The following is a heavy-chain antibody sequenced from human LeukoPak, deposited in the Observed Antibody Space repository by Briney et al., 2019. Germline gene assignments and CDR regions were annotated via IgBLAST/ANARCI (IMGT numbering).Heavy chain of an antibody. D-gene: IGHD2-2*01. CDR2: INGDGSVT. CDR3: GSSSSTCCDY. Sequence: GGSLRLSCAASGITFSSNWMHWVRQAPGKGLVWVSRINGDGSVTNYTDSVKGRFTISRDNAKNTLYLQMNSLRAEDTAVYYCGSSSSTCCDYWGQGALVTVSS. CDR1: GITFSSNW. V-gene: IGHV3-74*01. J-gene: IGHJ4*02.